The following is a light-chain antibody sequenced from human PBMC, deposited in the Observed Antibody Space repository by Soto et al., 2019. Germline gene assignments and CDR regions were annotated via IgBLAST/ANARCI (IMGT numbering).Light chain of an antibody. V-gene: IGKV1-39*01. CDR2: AAS. CDR3: QQYNSSYT. J-gene: IGKJ5*01. Sequence: DIQMTQSPSSLSASVGDRFTITCRASQSISSYLNWYQQKPGKAPKLLIYAASSLQSGVPSRFSGSGSGTEFTLTISSLQPDDFATYYCQQYNSSYTFGQGTRLEIK. CDR1: QSISSY.